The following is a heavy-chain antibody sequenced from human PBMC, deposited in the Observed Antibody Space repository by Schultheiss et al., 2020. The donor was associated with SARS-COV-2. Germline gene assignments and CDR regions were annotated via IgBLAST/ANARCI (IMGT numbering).Heavy chain of an antibody. V-gene: IGHV3-23*01. CDR1: GFTFSSYA. CDR3: AKDRYGSGSSDY. CDR2: ISGSGGST. D-gene: IGHD3-10*01. Sequence: GESLKLSCAASGFTFSSYAMSWVRQAPGKGLEWVSAISGSGGSTYYADSVKGRFTISRDNSKNTLYLQMNSLRAEDTAVYYCAKDRYGSGSSDYWGQGTLVTVSS. J-gene: IGHJ4*02.